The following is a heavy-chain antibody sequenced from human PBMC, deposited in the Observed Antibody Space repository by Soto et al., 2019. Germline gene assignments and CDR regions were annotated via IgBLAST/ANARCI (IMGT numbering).Heavy chain of an antibody. Sequence: QVQLVQSGAEVKKPGASVKVSCKASGYTFTGYYMHWVRQAPGQGLEWMGWIDPNSGGTNYAQKLQGWVTMTRDTSISTAYMELSRLRSDDTAVYYCARGPTRYNWHDVTYYYYGMDVWGQGTTVTVSS. D-gene: IGHD1-1*01. CDR3: ARGPTRYNWHDVTYYYYGMDV. J-gene: IGHJ6*02. CDR2: IDPNSGGT. V-gene: IGHV1-2*04. CDR1: GYTFTGYY.